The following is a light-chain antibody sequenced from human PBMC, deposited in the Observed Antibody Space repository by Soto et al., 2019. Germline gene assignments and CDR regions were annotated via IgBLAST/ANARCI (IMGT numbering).Light chain of an antibody. Sequence: QSALTQPASVSGSPGQSITLLCTGTSSDVGGYNCVSWYQQHPGKAPKLMIHDVTNRPSGVSNRFSGSKSGNTASLTISGLQAEDEADYYSSSYTSSSSYVFGTGTKLTVL. CDR1: SSDVGGYNC. CDR3: SSYTSSSSYV. J-gene: IGLJ1*01. CDR2: DVT. V-gene: IGLV2-14*01.